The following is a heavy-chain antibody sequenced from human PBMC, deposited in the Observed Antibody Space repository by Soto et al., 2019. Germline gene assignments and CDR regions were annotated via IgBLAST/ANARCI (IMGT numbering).Heavy chain of an antibody. J-gene: IGHJ6*02. CDR3: ARGGAHAKSGSGIYQFGYGLDF. CDR1: GFTFSDYY. CDR2: ITHRGST. V-gene: IGHV4-34*01. D-gene: IGHD1-26*01. Sequence: QVQMVEAGGGLGKPGGSLRLSCAASGFTFSDYYMTWIRQAPGKGLEWIGDITHRGSTNYNPSLKSRVTVSVDTSKRQFSLKLSSVTAADTAVYYCARGGAHAKSGSGIYQFGYGLDFWGQGTTVTVSS.